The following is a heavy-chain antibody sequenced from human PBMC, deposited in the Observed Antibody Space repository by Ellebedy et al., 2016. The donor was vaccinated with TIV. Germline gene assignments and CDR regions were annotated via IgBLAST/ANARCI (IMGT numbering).Heavy chain of an antibody. CDR1: GFTFTDFH. CDR3: ARELLGGQGDMDV. J-gene: IGHJ6*02. CDR2: IWFDGSLT. D-gene: IGHD1-26*01. Sequence: GESLKISCAASGFTFTDFHMHWVRQAPGTGLEWVAVIWFDGSLTFYAASVKGRFTLSRDNSKNMLYLQMDNLRVEDTALYYCARELLGGQGDMDVWGQGTTVTVSS. V-gene: IGHV3-33*01.